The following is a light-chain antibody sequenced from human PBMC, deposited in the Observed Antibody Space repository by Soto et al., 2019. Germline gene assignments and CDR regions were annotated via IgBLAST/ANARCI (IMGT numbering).Light chain of an antibody. CDR2: GVS. CDR3: QQYDYWPRT. Sequence: EVVMAQSPATLSVSPGESATLSCRASQSISSNKLAWYQQKPGQAPRLLLFGVSNRATGIPARFSGSGSGTDFSLTIGSLQSEDFAVYYCQQYDYWPRTFGQGTKVDIK. J-gene: IGKJ1*01. CDR1: QSISSN. V-gene: IGKV3-15*01.